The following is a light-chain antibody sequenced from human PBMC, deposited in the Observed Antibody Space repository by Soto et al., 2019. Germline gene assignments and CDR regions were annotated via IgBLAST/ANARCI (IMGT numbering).Light chain of an antibody. V-gene: IGKV3-20*01. CDR3: QQYGRPWT. J-gene: IGKJ1*01. Sequence: ETVLTQSPGTLSLSPGKRATLSCRASQSVWSSLLAWYQHKPGQAPRLLIYGASSRATGIPDRFSGSGSGTDFTLTISRLEPEDFAVYYCQQYGRPWTFGPGTKVEIK. CDR1: QSVWSSL. CDR2: GAS.